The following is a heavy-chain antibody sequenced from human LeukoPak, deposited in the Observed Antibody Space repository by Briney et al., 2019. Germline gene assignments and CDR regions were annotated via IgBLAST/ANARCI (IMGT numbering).Heavy chain of an antibody. Sequence: PGGSLRLSCAASGFPFSSYAMSWVRQAPGKGLEWVSGISGSGGSTYYADSVMGRFTVSRDSSKNTVYLQMDSLTTEDTAMYYCARDESGSDYHFDYWGQGTLVTVSS. CDR2: ISGSGGST. V-gene: IGHV3-23*01. CDR1: GFPFSSYA. J-gene: IGHJ4*02. D-gene: IGHD5-12*01. CDR3: ARDESGSDYHFDY.